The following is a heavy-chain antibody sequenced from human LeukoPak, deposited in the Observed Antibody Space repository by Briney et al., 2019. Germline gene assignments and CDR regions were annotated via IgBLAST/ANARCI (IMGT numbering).Heavy chain of an antibody. CDR3: ATERGVTINWFDH. CDR1: GFTFSSYW. V-gene: IGHV3-7*04. Sequence: GGSLRLSCAASGFTFSSYWMSWVRQAPGKGLEGVANIKQDGSEKYYVDSVKGRFTISRDNAKNSLYLQMNSLRAEDTAVYYCATERGVTINWFDHWGQGTLVTVSS. D-gene: IGHD4-17*01. J-gene: IGHJ5*02. CDR2: IKQDGSEK.